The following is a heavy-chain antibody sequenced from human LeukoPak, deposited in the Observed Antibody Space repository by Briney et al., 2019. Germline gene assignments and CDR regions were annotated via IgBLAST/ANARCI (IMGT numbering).Heavy chain of an antibody. CDR2: ISNDDTYT. V-gene: IGHV3-74*03. CDR3: ARGLTGSYGRDY. CDR1: GFTFSSYW. D-gene: IGHD3-9*01. J-gene: IGHJ4*02. Sequence: GGSLRLSCAASGFTFSSYWMHWVRQAPGKGLVWVSVISNDDTYTKYADSVRGRFAISRDNAKNTLYLQMNSLRAEDTALYYCARGLTGSYGRDYWGQGTLVTVSS.